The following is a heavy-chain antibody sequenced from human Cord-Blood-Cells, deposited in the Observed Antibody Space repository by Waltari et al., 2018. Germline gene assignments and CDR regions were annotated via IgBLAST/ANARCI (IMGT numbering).Heavy chain of an antibody. CDR2: ITHSGST. CDR3: ARAPLSWYFDL. CDR1: GGSFSGYY. J-gene: IGHJ2*01. V-gene: IGHV4-34*01. Sequence: QVQLQQWGAGLLKPSETLSLTCAVYGGSFSGYYWSWIRQPPGKGLEWIGEITHSGSTNYNPSLKSRVTISVDTSKNQFSLKLSSVTAADTAVYYCARAPLSWYFDLWGRGTLVTVSS.